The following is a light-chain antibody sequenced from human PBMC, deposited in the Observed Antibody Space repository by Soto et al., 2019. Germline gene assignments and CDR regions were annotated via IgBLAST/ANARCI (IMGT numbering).Light chain of an antibody. V-gene: IGKV1-9*01. CDR3: QQLNSYPLT. CDR1: QGISSY. Sequence: IQLTQSPSSLSASVGDRVTITCRASQGISSYLAWYQQKPGKAPKLLIYAASTLQSGVPSRFSGSGSGTDFTLTISSLQPEDFATYSCQQLNSYPLTVGGGTKVEIK. CDR2: AAS. J-gene: IGKJ4*01.